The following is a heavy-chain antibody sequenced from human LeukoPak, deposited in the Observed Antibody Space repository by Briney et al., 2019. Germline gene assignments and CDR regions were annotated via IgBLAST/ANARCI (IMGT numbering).Heavy chain of an antibody. Sequence: SETLSLTCAVYGGSFSSYYWSWIRQPPGKGLEWIGEINHSGSTNYNPSLKSRVTISVDTSKNQFSLKLSSVTAADTAVYYCARHVSGIYGSRGDFDYWGPGTLVTVSS. D-gene: IGHD3-10*01. CDR2: INHSGST. CDR3: ARHVSGIYGSRGDFDY. CDR1: GGSFSSYY. J-gene: IGHJ4*02. V-gene: IGHV4-34*01.